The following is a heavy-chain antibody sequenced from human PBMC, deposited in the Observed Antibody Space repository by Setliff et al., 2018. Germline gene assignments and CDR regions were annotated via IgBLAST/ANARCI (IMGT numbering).Heavy chain of an antibody. D-gene: IGHD5-18*01. CDR3: AKDLSSNTAASYFFDL. J-gene: IGHJ4*02. CDR1: GITFTSYA. CDR2: VSGSGDNA. V-gene: IGHV3-23*01. Sequence: PGGSLRLSCVASGITFTSYAMSWVRQAPGKGLEWVSTVSGSGDNAYYADSVRGRFTISRDNSKNSLYLQMNSLRAEDTAVYYCAKDLSSNTAASYFFDLWGQGTQVTVSS.